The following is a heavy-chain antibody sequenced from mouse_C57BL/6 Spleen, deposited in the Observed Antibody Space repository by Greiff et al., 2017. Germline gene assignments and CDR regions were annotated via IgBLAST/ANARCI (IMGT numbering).Heavy chain of an antibody. D-gene: IGHD2-4*01. CDR2: IDPSDSYT. CDR1: GYTFTSYW. Sequence: QVQLQQPGAELVMPGASVKLSCKASGYTFTSYWMHWVKQRPGQGLEWIGEIDPSDSYTNYNQKFKGKSTLTVDKSSSTAYMQLSSLTSEDSAVYYCATLYEYDVPWFAYWGQGTLVTVSA. CDR3: ATLYEYDVPWFAY. J-gene: IGHJ3*01. V-gene: IGHV1-69*01.